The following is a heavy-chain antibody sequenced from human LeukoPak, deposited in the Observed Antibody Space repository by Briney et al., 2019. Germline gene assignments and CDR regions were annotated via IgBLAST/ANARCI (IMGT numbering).Heavy chain of an antibody. Sequence: SETLSLTCTVSGGSMSSGDNYWSWIRQPPGKGLEWIGYIYYSGSTNYNPSLKSRVTISVDTSKNQFSLKLSSVTAADTAVYYCARHPLGGQWLRFPSGPHNAFDIWGQGTMVTVSS. CDR2: IYYSGST. CDR3: ARHPLGGQWLRFPSGPHNAFDI. CDR1: GGSMSSGDNY. J-gene: IGHJ3*02. D-gene: IGHD5-12*01. V-gene: IGHV4-61*08.